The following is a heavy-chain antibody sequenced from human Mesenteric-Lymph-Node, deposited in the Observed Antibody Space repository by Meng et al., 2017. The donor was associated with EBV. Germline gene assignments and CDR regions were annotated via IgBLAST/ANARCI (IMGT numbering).Heavy chain of an antibody. CDR3: ARRRYCSGGVCYTLDY. Sequence: VQSGAGVKRPGASVKISCKASGYTFSSYYMHWVRQAPGQGLEWMGIINPSSGSTTYAQKFLGRVTMTRDTSTSTVYMELSSLRSEDTAVYYCARRRYCSGGVCYTLDYWGQGTLVTVSS. CDR1: GYTFSSYY. J-gene: IGHJ4*02. V-gene: IGHV1-46*01. CDR2: INPSSGST. D-gene: IGHD2-8*02.